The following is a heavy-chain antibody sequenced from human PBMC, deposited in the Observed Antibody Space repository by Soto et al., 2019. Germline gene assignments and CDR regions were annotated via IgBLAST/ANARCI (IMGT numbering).Heavy chain of an antibody. Sequence: PGGSLRLSCAASGFTFSSYAMSWVRQAPGKGLEWVSSISVSGGSTYYADSVKGRFTISRDNSKNTLYLQMNSLRAEDTAIYYCAKGRTNWGYDCLHYGLDVWGQGTTVTVAS. J-gene: IGHJ6*02. CDR1: GFTFSSYA. V-gene: IGHV3-23*01. D-gene: IGHD7-27*01. CDR2: ISVSGGST. CDR3: AKGRTNWGYDCLHYGLDV.